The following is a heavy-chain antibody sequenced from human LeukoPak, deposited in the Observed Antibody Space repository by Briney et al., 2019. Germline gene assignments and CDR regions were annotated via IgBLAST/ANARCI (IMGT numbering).Heavy chain of an antibody. CDR1: GFTFSSYA. D-gene: IGHD3-10*01. Sequence: GGSLRLSCAASGFTFSSYAMSWVRQAPGKGLEWVSGISGSGGSTYYADSVKGRFTISRDNSKNTLYLQMNSLRAEDTAVYYCAKAFTMVRGVISGMDVWGQGTAVTVSS. CDR2: ISGSGGST. CDR3: AKAFTMVRGVISGMDV. V-gene: IGHV3-23*01. J-gene: IGHJ6*02.